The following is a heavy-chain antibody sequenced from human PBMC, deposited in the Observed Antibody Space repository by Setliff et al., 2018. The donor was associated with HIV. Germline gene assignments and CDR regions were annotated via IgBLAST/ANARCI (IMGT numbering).Heavy chain of an antibody. J-gene: IGHJ4*02. V-gene: IGHV2-70*17. CDR1: GFSLSTKGMC. CDR3: AHMRSNYDFWSGYPY. CDR2: MDWDDDH. D-gene: IGHD3-3*01. Sequence: SGPTLVNPTQTLTVTCTFSGFSLSTKGMCVSWIRQPPGRALEWLARMDWDDDHFYKTSLRTRLTLSKGTSKNQVVLTLTNMGAADTGTYYCAHMRSNYDFWSGYPYWGQGTLVTVS.